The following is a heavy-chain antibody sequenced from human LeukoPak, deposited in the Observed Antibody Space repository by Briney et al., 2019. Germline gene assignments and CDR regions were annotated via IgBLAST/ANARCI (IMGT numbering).Heavy chain of an antibody. J-gene: IGHJ6*04. V-gene: IGHV1-69*01. CDR1: GGTFSSYA. CDR2: IIPIFGTA. Sequence: GSSVKVSCKASGGTFSSYAISWVRQAPGQGLEWMGGIIPIFGTANYAQKLQGRVTITADESTSTAYMELSSLRSEDTAVYYCARGGSYYGSGSYRLMDVWGKGTTVTVSS. CDR3: ARGGSYYGSGSYRLMDV. D-gene: IGHD3-10*01.